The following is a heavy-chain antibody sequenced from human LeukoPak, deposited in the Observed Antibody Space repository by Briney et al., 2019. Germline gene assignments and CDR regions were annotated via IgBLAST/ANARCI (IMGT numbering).Heavy chain of an antibody. CDR3: ARDIYGGNSGGPFDY. V-gene: IGHV1-18*01. J-gene: IGHJ4*02. D-gene: IGHD4-23*01. CDR2: ISAYNGNT. CDR1: GYTFTSYG. Sequence: GASVKVSCKASGYTFTSYGISWVRQAPGQGLEWMGWISAYNGNTNYAQKLQGRVTMTTDTSTSTAYMELRSLRSDDTAVYYCARDIYGGNSGGPFDYWGQGTLVTVSS.